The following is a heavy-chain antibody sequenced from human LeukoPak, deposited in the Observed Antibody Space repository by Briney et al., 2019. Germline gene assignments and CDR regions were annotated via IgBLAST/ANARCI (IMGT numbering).Heavy chain of an antibody. CDR3: AKDYYDSSGYYYEGEGFDY. CDR2: ISGSGGST. J-gene: IGHJ4*02. D-gene: IGHD3-22*01. Sequence: PGGSLRLSCAASGFTFSSYAMSWVRQAPGKGLEWVSAISGSGGSTYYADSVKGRFTISRDNSKNTLYLQMNSLRAEDTAVYYCAKDYYDSSGYYYEGEGFDYWGQGTLVTASS. V-gene: IGHV3-23*01. CDR1: GFTFSSYA.